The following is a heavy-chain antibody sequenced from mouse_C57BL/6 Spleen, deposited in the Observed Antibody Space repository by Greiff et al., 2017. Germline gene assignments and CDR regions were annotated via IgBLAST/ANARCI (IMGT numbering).Heavy chain of an antibody. CDR1: GYTFTSYG. D-gene: IGHD1-1*01. V-gene: IGHV1-81*01. Sequence: QVQLQQSGAELARPGASVKLSCKASGYTFTSYGISWVKQRTGQGLEWIGEIYPRSGNTYYNEKFKGKATLTADKSYRTAYMELRSLTSEDSAVYFCARITTVEGPLDYWGQGTTLTVSS. CDR3: ARITTVEGPLDY. J-gene: IGHJ2*01. CDR2: IYPRSGNT.